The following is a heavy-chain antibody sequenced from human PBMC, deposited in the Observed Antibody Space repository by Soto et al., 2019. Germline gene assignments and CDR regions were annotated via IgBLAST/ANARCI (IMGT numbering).Heavy chain of an antibody. CDR1: GCTFSSYE. CDR2: ISGSGSTI. V-gene: IGHV3-48*03. J-gene: IGHJ6*02. CDR3: ARDSRMDV. Sequence: GCLLLACAASGCTFSSYEMNWVRQAPGKGLEWVSYISGSGSTIYYADSVKVRFTISRDNAKNSLYLQMNSLRAEDTAVYYCARDSRMDVWGQGTKVTVSS.